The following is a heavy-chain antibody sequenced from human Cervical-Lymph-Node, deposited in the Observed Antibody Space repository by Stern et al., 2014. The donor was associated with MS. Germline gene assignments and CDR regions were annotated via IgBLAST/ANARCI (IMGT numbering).Heavy chain of an antibody. CDR3: ARSSYYDFWSGCFDY. CDR1: GFSLTTTSMR. J-gene: IGHJ4*02. Sequence: ESGPALVKPTQTLTLTCTFSGFSLTTTSMRMSWIRQPPGKALEWLARIDWDDDKFYSASLKTRLTISKDTSKNQVVLTMTNMDPADTATYYCARSSYYDFWSGCFDYWGQGILVTVSS. V-gene: IGHV2-70*04. CDR2: IDWDDDK. D-gene: IGHD3-3*01.